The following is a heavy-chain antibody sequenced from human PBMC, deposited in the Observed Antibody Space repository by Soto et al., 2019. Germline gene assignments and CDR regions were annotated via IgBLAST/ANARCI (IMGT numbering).Heavy chain of an antibody. V-gene: IGHV3-9*01. J-gene: IGHJ3*02. CDR2: ISWNSGSI. Sequence: GGSLRLSCAASGFTFDDYAMHWFRQAPGKGLEWVSGISWNSGSIGYADSVKGRFTISRDNAKNSLYLQMNSLRAEDTALYYCAKDIRTYYDILTGYYKGPDAFDIWGQGTMVTVSS. CDR1: GFTFDDYA. D-gene: IGHD3-9*01. CDR3: AKDIRTYYDILTGYYKGPDAFDI.